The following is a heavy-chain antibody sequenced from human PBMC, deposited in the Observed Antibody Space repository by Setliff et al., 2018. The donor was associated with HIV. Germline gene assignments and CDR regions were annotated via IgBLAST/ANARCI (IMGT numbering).Heavy chain of an antibody. V-gene: IGHV4-61*05. Sequence: PSETLSLTCTVSGGSISSRDYYWGWIRQPPGKGLEWIGYLYNSGSTKYNPSLKSRVTMSVDTSKNQLSLKVTSVTAADTAVYYCVRPRGDYGDDGMFFDYWGQGTLVTVSS. CDR1: GGSISSRDYY. CDR3: VRPRGDYGDDGMFFDY. J-gene: IGHJ4*02. D-gene: IGHD4-17*01. CDR2: LYNSGST.